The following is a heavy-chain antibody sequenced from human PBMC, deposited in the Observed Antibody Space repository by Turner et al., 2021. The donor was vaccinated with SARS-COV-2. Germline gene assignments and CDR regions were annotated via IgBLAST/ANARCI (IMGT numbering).Heavy chain of an antibody. CDR2: IYYSGSA. J-gene: IGHJ6*02. CDR1: GGSIGSSSYY. D-gene: IGHD5-18*01. CDR3: ARLMDTAMDYYGTDV. V-gene: IGHV4-39*01. Sequence: QLQLQESGPGLGKHSETLSLTCTVSGGSIGSSSYYWGWLRQPPGKGLEWIGNIYYSGSAYYNPALKGRVTISVDPSKNQFSLKLTSVTAGDTAVYYCARLMDTAMDYYGTDVWGQGTTVTVSS.